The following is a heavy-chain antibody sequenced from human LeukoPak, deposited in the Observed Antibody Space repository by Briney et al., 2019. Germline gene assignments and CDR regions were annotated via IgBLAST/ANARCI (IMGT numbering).Heavy chain of an antibody. V-gene: IGHV4-34*01. CDR3: ARGRYGSGSYTPYYYYYGMDV. D-gene: IGHD3-10*01. CDR2: INHSGST. CDR1: GGSISSYY. J-gene: IGHJ6*02. Sequence: PSETLSLTCTVSGGSISSYYWSWIRQPPGKGLEWIGEINHSGSTNYNPSLKSRVTISVDTSKNQFSLKLSSVTAADTAVYYCARGRYGSGSYTPYYYYYGMDVWGQGTTVTVSS.